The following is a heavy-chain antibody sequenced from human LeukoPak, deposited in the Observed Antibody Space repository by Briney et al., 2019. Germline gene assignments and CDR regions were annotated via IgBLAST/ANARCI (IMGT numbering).Heavy chain of an antibody. Sequence: ASVKVSCKASGYTFTSYYMHWVRQAPGQGLEWMGIINPSGGSTSYAQKFQGRVTMTRDTSTSTVYMELSSLRSEDTAVYYCARELMVWFGELSHFDYWGQGTLVTVSP. CDR2: INPSGGST. J-gene: IGHJ4*02. CDR1: GYTFTSYY. V-gene: IGHV1-46*01. D-gene: IGHD3-10*01. CDR3: ARELMVWFGELSHFDY.